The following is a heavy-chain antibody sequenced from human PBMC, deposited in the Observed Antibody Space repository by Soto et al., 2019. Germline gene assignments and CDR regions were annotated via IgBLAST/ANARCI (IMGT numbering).Heavy chain of an antibody. CDR1: GYTFTNFG. CDR3: ARGGAPSDF. D-gene: IGHD3-16*01. Sequence: QVHLVQSGAEVKKPGASVKVSCTASGYTFTNFGISWVRQAPGQGLEWMGWISAYNGNTNYAQKFQGRGTMTTSTSTSTAYMQLRSLRADDMSVYYCARGGAPSDFWGQGTLVTVSS. CDR2: ISAYNGNT. V-gene: IGHV1-18*03. J-gene: IGHJ4*02.